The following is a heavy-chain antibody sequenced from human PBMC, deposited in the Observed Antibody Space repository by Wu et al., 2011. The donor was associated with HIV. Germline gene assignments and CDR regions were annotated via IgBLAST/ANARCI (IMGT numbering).Heavy chain of an antibody. CDR2: IIPIFGTA. D-gene: IGHD3-22*01. CDR1: GGTFSSYA. CDR3: ARDHPGHYYDPNWFDP. V-gene: IGHV1-69*01. J-gene: IGHJ5*02. Sequence: QVQLVQSGAEVKKPGSSVKVSCKASGGTFSSYAISWVRQAPGQGLEWMGGIIPIFGTANYAQKFQGRVTITTDESTSTAYMELSSLRSEDTAVYYCARDHPGHYYDPNWFDPWGQGTLVTVSS.